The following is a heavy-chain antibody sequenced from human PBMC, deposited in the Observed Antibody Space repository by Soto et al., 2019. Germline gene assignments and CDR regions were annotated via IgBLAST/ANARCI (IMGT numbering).Heavy chain of an antibody. CDR1: GFTFSSYA. Sequence: HPGGSLRLSCAASGFTFSSYAMSWVRQAPGKGLEWVSVIYSGGSTYYADSVKGRFTISRDNSKNTLYLQMNSLRAEDTAVYYCARDIPHRPTNHYGMDVWGQGTTVTVSS. V-gene: IGHV3-53*01. CDR3: ARDIPHRPTNHYGMDV. D-gene: IGHD2-2*01. J-gene: IGHJ6*02. CDR2: IYSGGST.